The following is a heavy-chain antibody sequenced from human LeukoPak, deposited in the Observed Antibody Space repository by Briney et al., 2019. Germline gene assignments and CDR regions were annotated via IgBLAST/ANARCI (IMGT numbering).Heavy chain of an antibody. D-gene: IGHD2-2*01. Sequence: GASVKVSCKASGYTFTSYGISWVRQAPGQGLEWMGWISAYNGNTNYAQKLQGRVTMTTDTSTSTAYMELRSLRSDDTAVYYCARGDIVVLPAAKTSPALDYWGQGTLVTVSS. CDR3: ARGDIVVLPAAKTSPALDY. J-gene: IGHJ4*02. CDR2: ISAYNGNT. CDR1: GYTFTSYG. V-gene: IGHV1-18*01.